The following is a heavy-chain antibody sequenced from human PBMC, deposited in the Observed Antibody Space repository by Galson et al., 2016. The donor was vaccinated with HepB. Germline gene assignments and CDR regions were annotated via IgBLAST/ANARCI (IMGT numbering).Heavy chain of an antibody. CDR2: IKHDGNEK. CDR3: AKDRPEYCSGGYCGPGEYFPD. J-gene: IGHJ1*01. Sequence: SLRLSCAASGFYFGSFWMTWVRQAPGKGLEWVANIKHDGNEKYYADSVKGRFTISRDDAKNSLYLQMNSLRAEDTAVYYCAKDRPEYCSGGYCGPGEYFPDWGQGTLVIVSS. CDR1: GFYFGSFW. D-gene: IGHD2-15*01. V-gene: IGHV3-7*03.